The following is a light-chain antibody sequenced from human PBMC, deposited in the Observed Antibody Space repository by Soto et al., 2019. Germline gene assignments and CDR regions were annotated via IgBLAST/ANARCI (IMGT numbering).Light chain of an antibody. V-gene: IGKV3-20*01. CDR3: QQYGSSRFT. J-gene: IGKJ3*01. CDR2: GAS. Sequence: ESALTQSPGTLSLSPEERATLSCRASQSVSSSYLAWYQQKPGQAPRLLLYGASNRATGIPDRFSGSGSGTDFTLTISRLEPQDFAVYYCQQYGSSRFTFGGATKVDIK. CDR1: QSVSSSY.